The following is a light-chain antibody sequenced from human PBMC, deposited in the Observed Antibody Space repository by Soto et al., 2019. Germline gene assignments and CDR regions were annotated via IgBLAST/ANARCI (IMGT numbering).Light chain of an antibody. J-gene: IGLJ2*01. CDR2: EVT. V-gene: IGLV2-14*01. CDR1: SSDIGGYNY. CDR3: NSFTRSNTVV. Sequence: QSALTQPASVSGSPGQSITISCTGSSSDIGGYNYVSWYQHHPGKAPKLMIHEVTNRPSGVSNRFSGSKSGNTASLTISGLQAEDEADYYCNSFTRSNTVVFGGGTKLTV.